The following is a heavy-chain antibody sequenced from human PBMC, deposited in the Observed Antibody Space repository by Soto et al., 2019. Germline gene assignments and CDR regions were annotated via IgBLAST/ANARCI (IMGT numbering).Heavy chain of an antibody. J-gene: IGHJ4*02. V-gene: IGHV4-59*01. CDR2: IYFTGNA. Sequence: SETLSLTCNVSGGSISGYYWAWIRQPPGKGLEWIGYIYFTGNANYSPSLKSRVSMSVETSKSQFSLKLTSVTVADTAVYYCASYRGALYFESWGPGILVTVSS. D-gene: IGHD3-16*01. CDR1: GGSISGYY. CDR3: ASYRGALYFES.